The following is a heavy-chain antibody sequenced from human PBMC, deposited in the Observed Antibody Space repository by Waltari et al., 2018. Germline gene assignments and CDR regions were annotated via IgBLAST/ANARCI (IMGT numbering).Heavy chain of an antibody. CDR2: MTASGLM. V-gene: IGHV3-23*01. D-gene: IGHD6-6*01. J-gene: IGHJ6*02. Sequence: EMQLLESGGALVQPGGSLRLYCAASVFPLSPYTMTWVRQAPGKGLEWVAVMTASGLMDYGDSVKGRFIISRDNSKNTLYLEMYRLRVEDTARYYCAKDEGARLAPTFGMDAWGQGTTVIVSS. CDR1: VFPLSPYT. CDR3: AKDEGARLAPTFGMDA.